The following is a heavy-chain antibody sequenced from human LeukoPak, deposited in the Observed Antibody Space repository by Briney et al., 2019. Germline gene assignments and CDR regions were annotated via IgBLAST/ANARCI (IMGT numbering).Heavy chain of an antibody. V-gene: IGHV3-66*01. CDR3: AKDGGNYYDTAGNHLMRSYMDV. J-gene: IGHJ6*04. D-gene: IGHD3-22*01. CDR2: IYSSGTT. Sequence: PGGSLRLSCAASGFTVSSNYMSWVRQAPGKGLEWVSVIYSSGTTYYADSVKGRFTISRDNSKNTLYLQMNSLRAEDTAVYYCAKDGGNYYDTAGNHLMRSYMDVWGKGTTVTVSS. CDR1: GFTVSSNY.